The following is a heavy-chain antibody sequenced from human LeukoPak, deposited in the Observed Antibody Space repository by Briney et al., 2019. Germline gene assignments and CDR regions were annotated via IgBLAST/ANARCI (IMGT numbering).Heavy chain of an antibody. CDR1: GFTFSSYW. Sequence: GGSLRLSCAASGFTFSSYWMHWVRQAPGKGLVWVSRVDSDGTTTNYADSVKGRFTISRDNAKNTLYLQMNSLRAEDMAVYFCARDAFPYYYASGETGNWFDPWGQGTLVTVSS. D-gene: IGHD3-10*01. CDR3: ARDAFPYYYASGETGNWFDP. J-gene: IGHJ5*02. V-gene: IGHV3-74*01. CDR2: VDSDGTTT.